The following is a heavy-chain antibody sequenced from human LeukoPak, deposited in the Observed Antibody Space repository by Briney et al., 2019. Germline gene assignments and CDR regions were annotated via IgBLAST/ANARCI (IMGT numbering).Heavy chain of an antibody. CDR1: GFTFSSYG. CDR2: KGYEGSNK. CDR3: ARTQLETTVTYYYYYYGMDV. Sequence: HSGGPLRLSFAGSGFTFSSYGMHGFPQAPAKGLGGGAVKGYEGSNKYYADSVKGRFTISRDNSKNTLYLQMNSLRAEDTAVYYCARTQLETTVTYYYYYYGMDVWGQGTTVTVSS. J-gene: IGHJ6*02. V-gene: IGHV3-33*01. D-gene: IGHD4-17*01.